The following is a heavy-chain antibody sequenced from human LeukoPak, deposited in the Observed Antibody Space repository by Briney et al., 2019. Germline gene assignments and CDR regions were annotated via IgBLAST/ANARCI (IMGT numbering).Heavy chain of an antibody. V-gene: IGHV3-7*01. CDR3: ARDGMGYSDAFDI. CDR2: IKQDGNEK. Sequence: GGSPRLSCAASGFTFSSYWMSWVRQAPGKGLEWVANIKQDGNEKYYVDSVKGRFTISRDNAKNSLYLQMNSLRAEDTAVYYCARDGMGYSDAFDIWGQGTMVTVSS. J-gene: IGHJ3*02. CDR1: GFTFSSYW. D-gene: IGHD3-22*01.